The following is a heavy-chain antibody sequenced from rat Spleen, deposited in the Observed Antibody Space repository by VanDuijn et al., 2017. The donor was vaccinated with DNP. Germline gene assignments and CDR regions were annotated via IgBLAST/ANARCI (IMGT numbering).Heavy chain of an antibody. V-gene: IGHV5-31*01. J-gene: IGHJ2*01. CDR1: GFTFSYYW. CDR2: ITSGVGST. Sequence: EVQLVESGGGLVQPGRSMKLSCRASGFTFSYYWMTWIRQVPGKGLEWIASITSGVGSTSYPDSVKGRFPISRDDARNTLYIQMNSLRSEETATYYCARQGTTVSYFDYWGQGVMVTVSS. D-gene: IGHD1-1*01. CDR3: ARQGTTVSYFDY.